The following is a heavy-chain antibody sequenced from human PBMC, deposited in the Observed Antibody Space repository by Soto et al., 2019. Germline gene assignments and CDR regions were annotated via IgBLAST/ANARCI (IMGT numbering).Heavy chain of an antibody. CDR3: ASGRLGYGRGGLFDY. Sequence: QLQLQESGPGLVKPSETLSLTCTVSGGSISSSSYYWGWIRQPPGKGLEWIGSIYYSGSTYYNPSLNMRVTISLDTSKNRFSLKLSSVTAADTAVYYCASGRLGYGRGGLFDYWGQGTLVTVSS. D-gene: IGHD5-18*01. CDR2: IYYSGST. CDR1: GGSISSSSYY. J-gene: IGHJ4*02. V-gene: IGHV4-39*01.